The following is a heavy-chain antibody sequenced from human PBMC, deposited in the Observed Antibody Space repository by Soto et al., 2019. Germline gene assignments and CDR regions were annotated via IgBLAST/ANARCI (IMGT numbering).Heavy chain of an antibody. J-gene: IGHJ3*02. CDR2: ISSSSSTI. V-gene: IGHV3-48*01. CDR1: GFPFRSCS. CDR3: ARVSWTAGSFDI. Sequence: PGGALRLSWAASGFPFRSCSMNWVRQAPGKGLEWVSYISSSSSTIYYADSVKGRFTISRDNAKNSLYLQMNSLRAEDTAVYYCARVSWTAGSFDIWGQGTMVTVSS. D-gene: IGHD6-19*01.